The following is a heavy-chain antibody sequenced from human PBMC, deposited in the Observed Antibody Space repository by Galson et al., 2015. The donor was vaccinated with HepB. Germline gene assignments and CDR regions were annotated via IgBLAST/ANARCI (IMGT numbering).Heavy chain of an antibody. CDR3: ARARVLGYQLLGVRNYFDY. CDR1: GFTFSSYW. V-gene: IGHV3-7*03. D-gene: IGHD2-2*01. J-gene: IGHJ4*02. CDR2: IKQDGSEK. Sequence: SLRLSCAASGFTFSSYWMSWVRQAPGKGLEWVANIKQDGSEKYYVDSVKGRFTISRDNAKNSLYLQMNSLRAEDTAVYYCARARVLGYQLLGVRNYFDYWGQGTLVTVSS.